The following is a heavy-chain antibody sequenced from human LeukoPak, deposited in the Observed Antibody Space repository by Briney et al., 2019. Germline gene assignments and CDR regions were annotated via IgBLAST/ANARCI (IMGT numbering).Heavy chain of an antibody. CDR1: GGSISSSSYY. CDR2: IYYSGST. D-gene: IGHD1-14*01. CDR3: ARGYQRYFDL. Sequence: PSETLSLTCTVSGGSISSSSYYWDWIRQPPGKGLEWIGSIYYSGSTYYNPFLKSRVTISVDTSKNQFSLKLSSVTAADTAVYYCARGYQRYFDLWGRGTLVTVSS. J-gene: IGHJ2*01. V-gene: IGHV4-39*07.